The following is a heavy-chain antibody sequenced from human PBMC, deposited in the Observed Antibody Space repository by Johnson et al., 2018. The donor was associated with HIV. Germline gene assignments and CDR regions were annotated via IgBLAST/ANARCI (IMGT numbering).Heavy chain of an antibody. CDR2: INWNGGTT. CDR3: ARRDSGSLSFDI. Sequence: VQLVESVGGVLRRGGSLRLSCEGFGFIFDDYDLSWVRQAPGKGLEWVSGINWNGGTTAYADSVKGRCTISRDNGKDSLYLQMNSLRAEDTALYYCARRDSGSLSFDIWGQGTMVIVSS. CDR1: GFIFDDYD. V-gene: IGHV3-20*04. J-gene: IGHJ3*02. D-gene: IGHD1-26*01.